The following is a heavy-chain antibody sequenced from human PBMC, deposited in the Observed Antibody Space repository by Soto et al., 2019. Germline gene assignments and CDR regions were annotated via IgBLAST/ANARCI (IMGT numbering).Heavy chain of an antibody. D-gene: IGHD3-9*01. CDR2: ISGSGNYT. J-gene: IGHJ4*02. V-gene: IGHV3-23*01. CDR1: VFTFSSFG. Sequence: QPWWSLRLSCSTSVFTFSSFGMSWCRQAPGKGLEWVSLISGSGNYTYYTDSLKGRFTISRDNSKNTLYLQINSLRVEDTAIYYCAKLRLVTPDSWGQGTLVTVSS. CDR3: AKLRLVTPDS.